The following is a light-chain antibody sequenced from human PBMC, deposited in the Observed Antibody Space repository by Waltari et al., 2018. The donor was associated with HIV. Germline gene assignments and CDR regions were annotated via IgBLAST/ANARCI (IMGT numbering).Light chain of an antibody. V-gene: IGLV1-40*01. J-gene: IGLJ3*02. CDR2: GDK. CDR1: RSTLGAGYN. Sequence: QSVLTQPPAVSGAPGKRVPIPCTGNRSTLGAGYNVPWYQLLPGTAPKLLIYGDKNRPSGVPDRFSGSKSDTSASLAITGLQAEDEADYYCQSYDRSLSAWVFGGGTKLTVL. CDR3: QSYDRSLSAWV.